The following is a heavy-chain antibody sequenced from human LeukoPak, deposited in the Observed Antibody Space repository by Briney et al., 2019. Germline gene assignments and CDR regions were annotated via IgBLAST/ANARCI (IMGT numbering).Heavy chain of an antibody. V-gene: IGHV3-30*03. Sequence: GGSLRLSCAASGFTFSSYAIHWVRQAPGKGLEWVAVISYDGSNKYYADSVKGRFTISRDNSKNTLYLQVNSVRAEDTAVYHCARAVHSSSSWQIDYWGQGTLVTVSS. J-gene: IGHJ4*02. CDR1: GFTFSSYA. CDR2: ISYDGSNK. CDR3: ARAVHSSSSWQIDY. D-gene: IGHD6-6*01.